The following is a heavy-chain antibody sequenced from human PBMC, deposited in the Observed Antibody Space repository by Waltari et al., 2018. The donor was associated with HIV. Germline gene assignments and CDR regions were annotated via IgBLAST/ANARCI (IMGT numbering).Heavy chain of an antibody. CDR1: GGSVINSDYY. CDR3: ARRPRMAGFYLYYGMDV. V-gene: IGHV4-39*01. Sequence: QLQLQQSGPGLVKPSETLSLTCTVSGGSVINSDYYWDFIRRSPGKGLEWIGNIYYTGTTFYNPSLKSRVPMSADLSKNQFSLRLRSVTAADTAIYYCARRPRMAGFYLYYGMDVWGQGTTVTVSS. D-gene: IGHD2-8*01. CDR2: IYYTGTT. J-gene: IGHJ6*02.